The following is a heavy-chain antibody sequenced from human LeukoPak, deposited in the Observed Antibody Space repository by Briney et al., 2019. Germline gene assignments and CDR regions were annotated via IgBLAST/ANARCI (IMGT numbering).Heavy chain of an antibody. D-gene: IGHD3-22*01. Sequence: GESLKISCKGSGYSFTSYWIGWVRQMPGKGLEWIGIIYPGDSDTRYSPSFQGQVTISADKSISTAYLQWSSLKASDTAMYYCARRSASTYYYDSSGPQNAFDIWGQGTMVTVSS. CDR3: ARRSASTYYYDSSGPQNAFDI. J-gene: IGHJ3*02. CDR1: GYSFTSYW. CDR2: IYPGDSDT. V-gene: IGHV5-51*01.